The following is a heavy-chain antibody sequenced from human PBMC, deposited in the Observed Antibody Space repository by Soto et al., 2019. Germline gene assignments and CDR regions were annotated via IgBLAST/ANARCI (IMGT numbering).Heavy chain of an antibody. J-gene: IGHJ4*02. Sequence: GESLKISCQGSGYTFNNYWIAWVRQVPWEGLEWMGFVYPGDSDTRYSPSFQGHVTISADKSDTTAYLQWASLKASDTGMYYCARLSFSSYSGYEFDSWAQGTLVTVSS. CDR3: ARLSFSSYSGYEFDS. CDR1: GYTFNNYW. D-gene: IGHD1-26*01. CDR2: VYPGDSDT. V-gene: IGHV5-51*01.